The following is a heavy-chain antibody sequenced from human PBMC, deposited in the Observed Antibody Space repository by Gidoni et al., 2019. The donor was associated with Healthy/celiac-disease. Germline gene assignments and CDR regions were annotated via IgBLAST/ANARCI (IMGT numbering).Heavy chain of an antibody. CDR3: AKDLWYCSSTSCFDAFDI. J-gene: IGHJ3*02. V-gene: IGHV3-9*01. CDR2: ISWNSGSI. CDR1: GFTFVDHA. D-gene: IGHD2-2*01. Sequence: EVQLVESGVGLVQPGSSLRLSCAASGFTFVDHALHWVRQAPGKVLEWVSGISWNSGSIGYADSVKGRFTISRDNAKNSLYLQMNSLRAEDTALYYCAKDLWYCSSTSCFDAFDIWGQGTMVTVSS.